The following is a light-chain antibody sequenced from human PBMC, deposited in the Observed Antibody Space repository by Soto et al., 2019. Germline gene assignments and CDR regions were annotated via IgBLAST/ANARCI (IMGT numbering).Light chain of an antibody. CDR3: QQYNSYSEA. J-gene: IGKJ1*01. CDR2: DAS. V-gene: IGKV1-5*01. CDR1: QSISSW. Sequence: GDRVTITGRASQSISSWLAWYQQKPGKAPKLLIYDASSLESGVPSRFSGSGSGTEFTLTISSLQPDDFATYYCQQYNSYSEAFGQGTRWIS.